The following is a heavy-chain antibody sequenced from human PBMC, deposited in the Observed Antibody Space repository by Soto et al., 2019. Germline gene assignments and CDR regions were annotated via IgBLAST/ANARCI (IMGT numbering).Heavy chain of an antibody. J-gene: IGHJ4*02. CDR3: ARHKMTRSRDSATLFDY. D-gene: IGHD6-25*01. CDR1: GDSVSSGGYY. Sequence: SETLSLTCTVSGDSVSSGGYYWTWIRQRPGKGLEWIGYIFHTGSAYYSPSLKTRLSLSIDTSRGQFSLRLTSVTAADTAVYYCARHKMTRSRDSATLFDYWGQGTLVTVSS. CDR2: IFHTGSA. V-gene: IGHV4-31*03.